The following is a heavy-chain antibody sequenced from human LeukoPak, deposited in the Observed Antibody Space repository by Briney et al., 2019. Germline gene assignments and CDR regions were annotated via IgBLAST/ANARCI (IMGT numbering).Heavy chain of an antibody. Sequence: PGGSLRLSCADSGFTFSSYARSWVRQAPGKGLEWVSSISGSSTRTYYADSVKGRFTVSRDNPKNTLYLQMNSLRAEDTAVYYCAKQRDYYDSSGYYRGYYFDYWGQGTLVTVSS. J-gene: IGHJ4*02. CDR1: GFTFSSYA. CDR3: AKQRDYYDSSGYYRGYYFDY. V-gene: IGHV3-23*01. CDR2: ISGSSTRT. D-gene: IGHD3-22*01.